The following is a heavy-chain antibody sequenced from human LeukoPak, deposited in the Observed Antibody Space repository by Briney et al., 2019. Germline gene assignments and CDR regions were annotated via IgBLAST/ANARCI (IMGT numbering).Heavy chain of an antibody. V-gene: IGHV4-34*01. Sequence: SETLSLTCAVYGGSFSGYYWSRIRQPPGKGLEWIGEINHSGSTNYNPSLKSRVTISVDTSKNQFSLKLSSVTAADTAVYYCARGYDFWSGYFWFDPWGQGTLVTVSS. D-gene: IGHD3-3*01. CDR3: ARGYDFWSGYFWFDP. CDR2: INHSGST. J-gene: IGHJ5*02. CDR1: GGSFSGYY.